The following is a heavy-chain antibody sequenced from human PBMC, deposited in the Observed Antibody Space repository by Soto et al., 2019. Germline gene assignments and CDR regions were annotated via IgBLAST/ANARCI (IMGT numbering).Heavy chain of an antibody. CDR1: GGSFSGYY. J-gene: IGHJ5*02. CDR2: INHSGST. D-gene: IGHD2-15*01. CDR3: AKGTASCSGGSCYHNWFDP. V-gene: IGHV4-34*01. Sequence: QVQLQQWGAGLLKPSETLSLTCAVYGGSFSGYYWSWIRQPPGKGLEWIGEINHSGSTNYNPSLKSRVTISVDTSKNQFSLKLSSVTAAETAVYYCAKGTASCSGGSCYHNWFDPWGQGTLVTVSS.